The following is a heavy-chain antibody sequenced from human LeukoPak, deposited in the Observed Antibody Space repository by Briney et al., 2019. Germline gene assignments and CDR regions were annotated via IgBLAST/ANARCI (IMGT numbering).Heavy chain of an antibody. CDR2: IGGSGGST. J-gene: IGHJ4*02. Sequence: GGSLRLSCAASGFTFSSYAMSWVRQAPGKGLEWVSAIGGSGGSTYYADSVKGRFTISRDNSKNTLYLQMNSLRAEDTAVYYCASSIAVAGIRVYWGQGTLATVSS. CDR3: ASSIAVAGIRVY. D-gene: IGHD6-19*01. CDR1: GFTFSSYA. V-gene: IGHV3-23*01.